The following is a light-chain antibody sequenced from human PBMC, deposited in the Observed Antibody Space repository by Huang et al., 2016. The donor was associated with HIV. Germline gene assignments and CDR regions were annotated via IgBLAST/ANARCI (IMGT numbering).Light chain of an antibody. V-gene: IGKV3-11*01. J-gene: IGKJ4*01. CDR1: QSVGNY. CDR2: DTS. Sequence: IVLTQSPATLFWYPGERVTLSCRASQSVGNYIAWYQQHPGQSPKLLIYDTSTRATGTPVRFSGGGSGTDFTLTISSLESEDFAVYYCQQRSSGVTFGGGTKV. CDR3: QQRSSGVT.